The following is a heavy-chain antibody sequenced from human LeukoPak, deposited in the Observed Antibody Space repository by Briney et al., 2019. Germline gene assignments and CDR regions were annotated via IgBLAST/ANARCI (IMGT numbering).Heavy chain of an antibody. Sequence: GGSLRLSCAASGFTLSTFAMVWVRQPPGKGLEWVSSIFPSGGEIHYADSVRGRFTISRDNSKSTLSLQMNSLRAEDTAIYYCATYRQVLLPFESWGQGTLVTVSS. V-gene: IGHV3-23*01. CDR1: GFTLSTFA. J-gene: IGHJ4*02. CDR3: ATYRQVLLPFES. CDR2: IFPSGGEI. D-gene: IGHD2-8*02.